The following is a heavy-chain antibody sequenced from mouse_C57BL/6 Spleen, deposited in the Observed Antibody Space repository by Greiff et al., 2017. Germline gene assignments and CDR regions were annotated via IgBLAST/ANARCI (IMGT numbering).Heavy chain of an antibody. CDR2: IHPNSGST. CDR1: GYTFTSYW. V-gene: IGHV1-64*01. D-gene: IGHD4-1*01. CDR3: ARGGNWDEVFDY. J-gene: IGHJ2*01. Sequence: LVESGPELVKPGASVKLSCKASGYTFTSYWMHWVKQRPGQGLEWIGMIHPNSGSTNYNEKFKSKATLTVDKSSSTAYMQLSSLTSEDSAVYYCARGGNWDEVFDYWGQGTTLTVSS.